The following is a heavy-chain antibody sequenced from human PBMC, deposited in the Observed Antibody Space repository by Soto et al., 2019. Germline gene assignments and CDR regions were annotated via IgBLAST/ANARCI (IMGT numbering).Heavy chain of an antibody. CDR3: ARGRWLWRAGGYNWFDP. CDR1: GGSISSSSDY. Sequence: QLQLQESGPGLVKPSETLSLTCTVSGGSISSSSDYWGWIRQPPGKGLEWIGSIYYSGSTYYNPSLKSRVTISVDTSKNQFSLKLSSVTAADTAVYYCARGRWLWRAGGYNWFDPWGQGTLVTVSS. CDR2: IYYSGST. V-gene: IGHV4-39*01. D-gene: IGHD5-12*01. J-gene: IGHJ5*02.